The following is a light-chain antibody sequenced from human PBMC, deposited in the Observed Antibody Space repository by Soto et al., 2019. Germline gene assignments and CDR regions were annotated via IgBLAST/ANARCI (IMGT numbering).Light chain of an antibody. Sequence: EIVLTQSPATLSLSPGERATLSCRASQSFTNYLAWYQQKPGQAPRLLIYDASNRATGIPARFSGSGSGSDFTLTISRLEPEDFAVYYCQQYGSSPWTFGQGTKVDIK. CDR1: QSFTNY. V-gene: IGKV3-11*01. CDR2: DAS. J-gene: IGKJ1*01. CDR3: QQYGSSPWT.